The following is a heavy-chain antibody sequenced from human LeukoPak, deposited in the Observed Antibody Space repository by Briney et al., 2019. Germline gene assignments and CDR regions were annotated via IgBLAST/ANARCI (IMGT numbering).Heavy chain of an antibody. CDR2: INHSGST. CDR1: GGSFSGYY. V-gene: IGHV4-34*01. J-gene: IGHJ2*01. D-gene: IGHD6-6*01. CDR3: ARQRKRLGGSSSAQRYFDL. Sequence: PSETLSLTCAVYGGSFSGYYWSWIRQPPGKRLEWIGEINHSGSTNYNPSLKSRVTISVDTSKNQFSLKLSSVTAADTAVYYCARQRKRLGGSSSAQRYFDLWGRGTLVTVSS.